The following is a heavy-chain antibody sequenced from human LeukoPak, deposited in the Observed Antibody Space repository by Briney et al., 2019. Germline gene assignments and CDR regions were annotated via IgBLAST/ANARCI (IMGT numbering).Heavy chain of an antibody. D-gene: IGHD3-10*01. CDR1: GGSISSSNW. CDR2: IYHSGST. J-gene: IGHJ4*02. CDR3: ARERVYYGSGSYYFDY. Sequence: SGTLSLTCAVSGGSISSSNWWSWVRQPPGKGLEWIGEIYHSGSTNYNPSLKSRVTISVDKSKNQFSLKLSSVTAADTAVYYCARERVYYGSGSYYFDYWGQGTLVTVSS. V-gene: IGHV4-4*02.